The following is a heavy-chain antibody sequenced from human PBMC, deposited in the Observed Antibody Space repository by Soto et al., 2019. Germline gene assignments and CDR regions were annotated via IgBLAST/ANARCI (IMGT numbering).Heavy chain of an antibody. V-gene: IGHV1-24*01. Sequence: ASVKVSCKVSGYTLTELSMHCVRQAPGKGLEWMGGFDPEDGETIYAQKFQGRVTMTEDTSTDTAYMELSSLRSEDTAVYYCAQGHYDSSGYYYGAFDIWGQGTMVTVSS. D-gene: IGHD3-22*01. CDR3: AQGHYDSSGYYYGAFDI. J-gene: IGHJ3*02. CDR2: FDPEDGET. CDR1: GYTLTELS.